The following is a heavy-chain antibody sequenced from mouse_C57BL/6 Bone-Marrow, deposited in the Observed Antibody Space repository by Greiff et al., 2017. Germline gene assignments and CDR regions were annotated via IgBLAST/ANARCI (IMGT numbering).Heavy chain of an antibody. CDR1: GYTFTSYW. Sequence: QVQLQQPGAELVRPGSSVKLSCKASGYTFTSYWMHWVKQRPIQGLEWIGNIDPSDSETHYKQKFKDKDTLTVDKPSSTGYMQLSSLTSEDSAVYYCARSRGLGGLLGWFAYWGQGTLVTVSA. CDR3: ARSRGLGGLLGWFAY. CDR2: IDPSDSET. V-gene: IGHV1-52*01. D-gene: IGHD2-3*01. J-gene: IGHJ3*01.